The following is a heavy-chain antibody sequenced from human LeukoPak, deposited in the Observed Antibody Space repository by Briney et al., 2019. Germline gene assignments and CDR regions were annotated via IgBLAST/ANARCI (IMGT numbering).Heavy chain of an antibody. V-gene: IGHV3-30*19. J-gene: IGHJ5*02. Sequence: PGGSLRLSCAASGFTFSSYGMHWVRQAPGKGLEWVAVISYDGSNKYYADSVKGRFTISRDNSKNTLYLQMNSLRAEDTAVYYCARGALSRAAELNSWFDPWGQGTLVTVSS. CDR2: ISYDGSNK. CDR1: GFTFSSYG. D-gene: IGHD6-13*01. CDR3: ARGALSRAAELNSWFDP.